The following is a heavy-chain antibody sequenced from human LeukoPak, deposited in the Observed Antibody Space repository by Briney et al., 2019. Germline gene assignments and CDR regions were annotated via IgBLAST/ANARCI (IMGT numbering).Heavy chain of an antibody. CDR1: GGSISSGAFY. Sequence: SETLSLTCTVSGGSISSGAFYWNWIRQHPGKGLEWVGYIYYSGSSSYNPSLKSRVTISVDRSKNQFSLKLSSVTAADTAVYYCARESAAANFDYWGQGTLVTVSS. CDR3: ARESAAANFDY. V-gene: IGHV4-31*03. CDR2: IYYSGSS. J-gene: IGHJ4*02. D-gene: IGHD6-13*01.